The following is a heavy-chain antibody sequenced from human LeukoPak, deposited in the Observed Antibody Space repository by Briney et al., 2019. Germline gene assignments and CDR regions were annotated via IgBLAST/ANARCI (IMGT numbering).Heavy chain of an antibody. CDR1: GYSISSGYW. D-gene: IGHD4-17*01. CDR2: IHHTGNT. CDR3: ARNGDYSADS. V-gene: IGHV4-4*02. Sequence: SETLSLTCAVSGYSISSGYWWSWVRPPPGKGLEWTGEIHHTGNTNYNPSLKSRVTISVDKSKNQFSLKLTSVTAADTAVYYCARNGDYSADSWGQGTLLTVSS. J-gene: IGHJ4*02.